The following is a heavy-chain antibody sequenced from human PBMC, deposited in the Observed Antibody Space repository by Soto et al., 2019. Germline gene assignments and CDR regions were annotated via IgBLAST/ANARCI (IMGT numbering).Heavy chain of an antibody. V-gene: IGHV4-59*01. CDR3: ARGTALIYGDYPGAGYSDF. D-gene: IGHD4-17*01. Sequence: QLQLQESGPRLVKSSETLSLTCTVSGGSISSYYWRWIRQSPGRGLEWIGYVHYSGTTNYNPSLKSRVAMSLDSSKRQFSLTLNSVTAADTAVYYCARGTALIYGDYPGAGYSDFWGQGIQVTVSS. CDR1: GGSISSYY. CDR2: VHYSGTT. J-gene: IGHJ4*02.